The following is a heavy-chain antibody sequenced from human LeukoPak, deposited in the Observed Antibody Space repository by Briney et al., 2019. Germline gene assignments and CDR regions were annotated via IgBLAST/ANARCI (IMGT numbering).Heavy chain of an antibody. CDR1: GGTFSSYA. D-gene: IGHD6-13*01. V-gene: IGHV1-69*04. J-gene: IGHJ3*02. Sequence: GASVKVSCKASGGTFSSYAISWVRQAPGQGLEWMGRIIPILGIANYAQKFQGRVTITADKPTSTAYMELSSLRSEDTAVYYCAREGIAAAGAFDIWGQGTMVTVSS. CDR3: AREGIAAAGAFDI. CDR2: IIPILGIA.